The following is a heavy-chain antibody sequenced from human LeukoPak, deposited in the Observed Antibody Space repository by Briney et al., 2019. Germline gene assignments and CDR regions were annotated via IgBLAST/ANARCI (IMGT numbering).Heavy chain of an antibody. D-gene: IGHD6-19*01. CDR3: VYSSGWARYFDY. V-gene: IGHV3-48*01. CDR2: ISSSSSTI. J-gene: IGHJ4*01. CDR1: GFTFSSYS. Sequence: GGSLRLSCAASGFTFSSYSMNWVRQAPGKGLEWVSYISSSSSTIYYADSVKGRFTISRDNAKNSLYLQMNSLRAEDTAVYYCVYSSGWARYFDYWGHGTLVTVSS.